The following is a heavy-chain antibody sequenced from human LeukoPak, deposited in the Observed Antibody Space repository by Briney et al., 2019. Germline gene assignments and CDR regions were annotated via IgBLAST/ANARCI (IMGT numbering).Heavy chain of an antibody. D-gene: IGHD3-22*01. CDR1: GYSFTSYW. CDR2: IYPGDSDT. CDR3: ARPLPPYYYDSSGYSTDAFDI. V-gene: IGHV5-51*01. Sequence: GESLQISCQGSGYSFTSYWIGWVRQLPGKGLEWIGIIYPGDSDTRYSPSFQGQVTISADKSISTAYLQWSSLKASDTAMYYCARPLPPYYYDSSGYSTDAFDIWGQGTMVTVSS. J-gene: IGHJ3*02.